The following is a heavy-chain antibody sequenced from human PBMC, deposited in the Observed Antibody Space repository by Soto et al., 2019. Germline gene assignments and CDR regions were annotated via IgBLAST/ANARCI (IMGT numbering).Heavy chain of an antibody. CDR2: IWYDGSNK. CDR3: ASEVGSGYDYVGYYYYGMDV. D-gene: IGHD5-12*01. J-gene: IGHJ6*02. Sequence: QVQLVESGGGVVQPGRSLRLSCAASGFTFSSYGMHWVRQAPGKGLEWVAVIWYDGSNKYYADSVKGRFTISRGNSKNTLYLQMNSLRAEDTAVYYCASEVGSGYDYVGYYYYGMDVWGQGTTVTVSS. V-gene: IGHV3-33*01. CDR1: GFTFSSYG.